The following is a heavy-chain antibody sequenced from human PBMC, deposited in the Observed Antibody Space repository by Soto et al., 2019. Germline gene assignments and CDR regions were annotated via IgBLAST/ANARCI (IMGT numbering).Heavy chain of an antibody. Sequence: DVHLVESGGGLMQPGGSLGVSCAASGLGGDKLGWVRQAPGKGLEWVASLLTNGVTQYADSVKGRFTVSRDSSTNTQYLRMNSLRVEDTAVYYCARDRVGDGAYSLDYWAQGSLVTVSS. J-gene: IGHJ4*02. D-gene: IGHD3-10*01. CDR2: LLTNGVT. V-gene: IGHV3-53*01. CDR1: GLGGDK. CDR3: ARDRVGDGAYSLDY.